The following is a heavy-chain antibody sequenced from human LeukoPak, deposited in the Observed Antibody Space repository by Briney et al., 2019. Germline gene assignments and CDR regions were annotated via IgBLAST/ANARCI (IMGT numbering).Heavy chain of an antibody. CDR1: GGSISPYF. V-gene: IGHV4-59*12. CDR3: SRDGYSGLDY. CDR2: IYYTGST. D-gene: IGHD3-22*01. Sequence: SETLSLSCTVSGGSISPYFWSWIRQPPGKGLEWIGYIYYTGSTNYNPSLRSRVTISVDTSKNQFSLKLSSVTAADTAVYYRSRDGYSGLDYWGQGTLVTVSS. J-gene: IGHJ4*02.